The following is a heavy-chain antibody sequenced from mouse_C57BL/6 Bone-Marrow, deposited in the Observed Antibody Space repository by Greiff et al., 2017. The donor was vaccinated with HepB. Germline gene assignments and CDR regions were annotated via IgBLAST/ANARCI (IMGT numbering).Heavy chain of an antibody. V-gene: IGHV2-9*01. CDR1: GFSLTSYG. CDR2: IWGGGST. CDR3: GRALGTLMDY. D-gene: IGHD3-1*01. J-gene: IGHJ4*01. Sequence: VQLQQSGPGLVAPSQSLSITCTVSGFSLTSYGVDWVRQPPGKGLEWLGVIWGGGSTNYNSALMSRLSISKDNSKSQVFLKRNSLQTDDTAMYYSGRALGTLMDYWGQGTSVTVSS.